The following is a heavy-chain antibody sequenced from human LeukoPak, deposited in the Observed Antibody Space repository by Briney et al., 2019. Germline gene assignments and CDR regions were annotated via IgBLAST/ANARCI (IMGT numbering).Heavy chain of an antibody. V-gene: IGHV4-34*01. CDR2: INHSGST. CDR3: ARGSGAAGPRYFDY. J-gene: IGHJ4*02. CDR1: GGSFSGYY. Sequence: PSETLSLTCAVYGGSFSGYYWSWIRQPPGKGLEWIGEINHSGSTNYNPSLKSRVTISVDTSKNQFSLKLSSVTAADTAVYYCARGSGAAGPRYFDYWGQGTLVTVSS. D-gene: IGHD6-13*01.